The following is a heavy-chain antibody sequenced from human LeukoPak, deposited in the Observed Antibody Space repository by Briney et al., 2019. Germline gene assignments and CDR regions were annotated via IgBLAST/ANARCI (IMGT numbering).Heavy chain of an antibody. CDR2: ISGSGGST. CDR1: GFTFSSYA. D-gene: IGHD6-13*01. CDR3: ARVYDSSSWYSYNWFDP. J-gene: IGHJ5*02. V-gene: IGHV3-23*01. Sequence: QPGGSLRLSCAASGFTFSSYAMSWVRQAPGKGLEWVSAISGSGGSTYYADSVKGRFTISRDNSKNTLYLQMNSLRAEDTAVYYCARVYDSSSWYSYNWFDPWGQGTLVTVSS.